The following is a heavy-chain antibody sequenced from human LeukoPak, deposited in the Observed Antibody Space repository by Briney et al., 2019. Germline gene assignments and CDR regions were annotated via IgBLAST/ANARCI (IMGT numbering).Heavy chain of an antibody. CDR1: GFTFSSYA. J-gene: IGHJ4*02. CDR3: AKDGIAVAGTRRGYYFDY. D-gene: IGHD6-19*01. Sequence: GGSLRLSCAASGFTFSSYAMSWVRQAPGKGLKWVSAISGSGGSTYYADSVKGRFTISRDNSKNTLYLQMNSLRAEDTAVCYCAKDGIAVAGTRRGYYFDYWGQGTLVTVSS. V-gene: IGHV3-23*01. CDR2: ISGSGGST.